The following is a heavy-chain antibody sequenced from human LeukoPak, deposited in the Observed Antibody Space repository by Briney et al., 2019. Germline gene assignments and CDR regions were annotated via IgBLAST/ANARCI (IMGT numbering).Heavy chain of an antibody. V-gene: IGHV4-34*01. J-gene: IGHJ4*02. Sequence: SETLSLTCAVYGGSFSGYYWSWIRQPPGKGLEWIGEIKHSASTNSTPSLTSRVTISVDTSKTQFSLKLSSATAADTAVYYCATYSSSRYWGDWGQGTLVTVSS. CDR2: IKHSAST. CDR3: ATYSSSRYWGD. CDR1: GGSFSGYY. D-gene: IGHD6-13*01.